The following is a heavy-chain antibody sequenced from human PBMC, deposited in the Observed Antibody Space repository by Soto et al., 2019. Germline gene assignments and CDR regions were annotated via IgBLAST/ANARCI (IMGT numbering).Heavy chain of an antibody. CDR1: EFTFSNYG. CDR2: ILNDGSNR. Sequence: QVQLVESGGGVVQPGRSLRLSCAASEFTFSNYGMHWVRQAPGKGLEWVAVILNDGSNRYHADSVKDRFTISRDKSKNSLYLQMNSLRAEYTAVYYCARDDEYAGNGMDVWGQGTTVTVS. CDR3: ARDDEYAGNGMDV. D-gene: IGHD2-8*01. J-gene: IGHJ6*02. V-gene: IGHV3-33*01.